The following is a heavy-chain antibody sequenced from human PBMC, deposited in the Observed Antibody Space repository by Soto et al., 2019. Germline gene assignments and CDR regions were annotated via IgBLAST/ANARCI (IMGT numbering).Heavy chain of an antibody. V-gene: IGHV1-8*01. Sequence: QVQLVQSGAEVKKPGASVKVSCKASGYTFTNYDINWVRQATGRGLEWMGWMNPNSGNTGYAQKFQGRVTMTRKTSISTAYMELSSLRSEDTAVYYCARPLSYDSSGYYYDYYHYGMDVWGQGTTVTVSS. CDR3: ARPLSYDSSGYYYDYYHYGMDV. CDR2: MNPNSGNT. CDR1: GYTFTNYD. J-gene: IGHJ6*02. D-gene: IGHD3-22*01.